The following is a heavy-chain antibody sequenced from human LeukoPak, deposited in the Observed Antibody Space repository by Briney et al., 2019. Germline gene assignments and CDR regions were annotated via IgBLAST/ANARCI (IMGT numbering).Heavy chain of an antibody. CDR1: GFTFSDYS. J-gene: IGHJ4*02. D-gene: IGHD7-27*01. CDR2: ISSTSTYI. Sequence: GGSLRLSCAASGFTFSDYSMNWVRQVPGKGLDWVSSISSTSTYILYGDSVKGRFTISRDNAKNTLYLQMNSLRAEDTAVYYCAKDASAFFVGTLYYFDYWGQGTLVTVSS. V-gene: IGHV3-21*04. CDR3: AKDASAFFVGTLYYFDY.